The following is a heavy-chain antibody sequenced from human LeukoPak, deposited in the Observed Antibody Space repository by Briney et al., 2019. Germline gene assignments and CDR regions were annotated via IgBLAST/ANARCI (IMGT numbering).Heavy chain of an antibody. CDR1: GYTFTGYY. J-gene: IGHJ4*02. D-gene: IGHD5-24*01. Sequence: ASVKVSYKASGYTFTGYYMHWVRQAPGQGLEWMGWINPNSGGTNYAQKFQGRVTMTRDTSISTAYMELSRLRSDDTAVYYCARDRGDVEMATDYWGQGTLVTVSS. V-gene: IGHV1-2*02. CDR3: ARDRGDVEMATDY. CDR2: INPNSGGT.